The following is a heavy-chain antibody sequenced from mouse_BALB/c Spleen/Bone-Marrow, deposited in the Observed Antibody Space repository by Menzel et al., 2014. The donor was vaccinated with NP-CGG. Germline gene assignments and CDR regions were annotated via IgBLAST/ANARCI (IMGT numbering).Heavy chain of an antibody. Sequence: EVKLVESGGGLVQPGGSLKLSCTASGFTFSSYSMSWVRQTPEKRLEWVAYISNGGGSTYYPDAVKGRFTISRGNAKNSLYLQMSSLKSEDTAMYYCTRHGEVRRFYYALDYWGQGTSVTVSS. V-gene: IGHV5-12-2*01. D-gene: IGHD2-14*01. J-gene: IGHJ4*01. CDR1: GFTFSSYS. CDR3: TRHGEVRRFYYALDY. CDR2: ISNGGGST.